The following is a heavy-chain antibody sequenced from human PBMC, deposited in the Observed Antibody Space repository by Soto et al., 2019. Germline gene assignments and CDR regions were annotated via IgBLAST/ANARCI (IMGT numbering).Heavy chain of an antibody. CDR2: IIPIFGTA. V-gene: IGHV1-69*13. D-gene: IGHD1-26*01. CDR1: GGTFSSYA. Sequence: ASVKVSCKASGGTFSSYAISWVRQAPGQGLEWMGGIIPIFGTANYAQKFQGRVTITADESTSTAYMELSSLRSEDTAVYYCARVRFSLELIVGNWFDPWGQGTLVTVSS. J-gene: IGHJ5*02. CDR3: ARVRFSLELIVGNWFDP.